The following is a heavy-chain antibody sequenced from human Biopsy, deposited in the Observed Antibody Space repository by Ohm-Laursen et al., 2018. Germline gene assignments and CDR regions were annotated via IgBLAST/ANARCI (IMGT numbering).Heavy chain of an antibody. J-gene: IGHJ4*02. CDR1: GDSLTSGPEN. V-gene: IGHV4-61*01. D-gene: IGHD6-19*01. CDR3: ARGRGTSGWPYFDN. CDR2: IYSGGNT. Sequence: GTLSLTCTVSGDSLTSGPENWSWIRQSPGQGLEYIGFIYSGGNTNYNPSLKNRVTMSVGTSKNQFYLKLYSVTAADTAVYYCARGRGTSGWPYFDNWGQGALVIVSP.